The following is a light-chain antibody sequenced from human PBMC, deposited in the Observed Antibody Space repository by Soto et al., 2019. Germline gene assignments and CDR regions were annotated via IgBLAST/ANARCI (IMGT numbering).Light chain of an antibody. CDR3: SSYAGTAYV. CDR1: SSDVGGYNY. Sequence: QSALTQPPSASGSPGQSVTISCTGTSSDVGGYNYVSWYQQHPGKVPKLMIYEVTKRPSGVPDRFSGSKSGNTASLTVSGLQTEDEADYYCSSYAGTAYVFGTGTKLTVL. CDR2: EVT. J-gene: IGLJ1*01. V-gene: IGLV2-8*01.